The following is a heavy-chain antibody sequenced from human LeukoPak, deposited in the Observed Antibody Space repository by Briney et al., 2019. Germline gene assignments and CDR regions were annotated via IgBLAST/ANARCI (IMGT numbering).Heavy chain of an antibody. V-gene: IGHV3-21*01. Sequence: PGGSLRLSCAASGFTFSSYSMNWVRQAPGEGLEWVSSISSSSNYISYADQVTGPFTISRDNAKTSMYLQMNSLSAEDTAVYYCARDLSYDSSGYYYYFDYWGQGTLVTVSS. D-gene: IGHD3-22*01. CDR2: ISSSSNYI. CDR3: ARDLSYDSSGYYYYFDY. CDR1: GFTFSSYS. J-gene: IGHJ4*02.